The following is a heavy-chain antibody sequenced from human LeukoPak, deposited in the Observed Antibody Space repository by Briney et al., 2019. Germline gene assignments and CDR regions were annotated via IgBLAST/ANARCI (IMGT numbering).Heavy chain of an antibody. Sequence: GGSLRLSCAASGFTFSNALMSWVRQAPGKGLEWVGRIKNNGGGGTTDYAAPVKGRFTISRDESKNTLYLQMDSLKTEDTALYYCTTVDYGGNAAMVRNDPFDYWGQGTLVTVSS. J-gene: IGHJ4*02. CDR2: IKNNGGGGTT. V-gene: IGHV3-15*01. CDR3: TTVDYGGNAAMVRNDPFDY. CDR1: GFTFSNAL. D-gene: IGHD5-18*01.